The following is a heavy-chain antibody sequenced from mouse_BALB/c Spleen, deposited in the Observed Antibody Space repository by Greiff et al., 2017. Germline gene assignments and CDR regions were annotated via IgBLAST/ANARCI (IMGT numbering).Heavy chain of an antibody. CDR2: ISSGGST. J-gene: IGHJ3*01. D-gene: IGHD2-2*01. V-gene: IGHV5-6-5*01. CDR3: ARGWGYDGGFAY. Sequence: EVQLQESGGGLVKPGGSLKLSCAASGFTFSSYAMSWVRQTPEKRLEWVASISSGGSTYYPDSVKGRFTISRDNARNILYLQMSSLRSEDTAMYYCARGWGYDGGFAYWGQGTLVTVSA. CDR1: GFTFSSYA.